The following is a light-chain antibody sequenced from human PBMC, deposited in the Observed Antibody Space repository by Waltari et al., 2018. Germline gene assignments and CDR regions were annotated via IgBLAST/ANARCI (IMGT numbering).Light chain of an antibody. J-gene: IGLJ2*01. CDR2: ANI. CDR1: NSNIGSGYD. CDR3: QSYDSSLSGSL. V-gene: IGLV1-40*01. Sequence: QSVLTQPPSVSGAPGQRVTISCTGSNSNIGSGYDVHWYQQLPGTAPKLLIYANINRPSGGPDRFSGSKSGASASLAITGLQAGDEADYYCQSYDSSLSGSLFGGGTRLTVL.